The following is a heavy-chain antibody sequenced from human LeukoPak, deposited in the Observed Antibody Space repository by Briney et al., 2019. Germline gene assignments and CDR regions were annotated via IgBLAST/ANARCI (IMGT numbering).Heavy chain of an antibody. V-gene: IGHV4-34*01. CDR1: GGSFSGYY. J-gene: IGHJ6*03. D-gene: IGHD1-26*01. CDR2: INHSGST. Sequence: SETLSLTCAVYGGSFSGYYWSWIRQPPGKGLEWIGDINHSGSTNYNPSLKSRVTISVDTSKNQFSLKLSSVTAADTAVYYCARGNSGSKPYYYYYYMDVWGKGTTVTVSS. CDR3: ARGNSGSKPYYYYYYMDV.